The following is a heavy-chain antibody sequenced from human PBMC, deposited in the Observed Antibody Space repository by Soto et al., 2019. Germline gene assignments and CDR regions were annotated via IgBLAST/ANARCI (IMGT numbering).Heavy chain of an antibody. V-gene: IGHV3-48*03. CDR2: ISSSGSTI. Sequence: GGSLRLSCAASGFTFSSYEMNWVRQAPGKGLEWVSYISSSGSTIYYADSVKGRFTISRDNAKNSLYLQMNSLRAEDTAVYYCARAYNDFWSGYYPRYYYYYYYYMDVWGKGTTVTVSS. CDR3: ARAYNDFWSGYYPRYYYYYYYYMDV. J-gene: IGHJ6*03. D-gene: IGHD3-3*01. CDR1: GFTFSSYE.